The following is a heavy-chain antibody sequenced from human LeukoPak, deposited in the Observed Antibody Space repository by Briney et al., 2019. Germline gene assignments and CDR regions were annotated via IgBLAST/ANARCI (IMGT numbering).Heavy chain of an antibody. V-gene: IGHV3-74*01. Sequence: GGCLRLSCAASGFTFSNYFMQWVRQAPGKGLVWVSRISGDGTTTIYADSVKGRFTISRDNAKNTLYLQMNSLRDDDTAVYYCSRRVDSTRWFDPWGQGTLVTVSS. D-gene: IGHD2-15*01. J-gene: IGHJ5*02. CDR3: SRRVDSTRWFDP. CDR2: ISGDGTTT. CDR1: GFTFSNYF.